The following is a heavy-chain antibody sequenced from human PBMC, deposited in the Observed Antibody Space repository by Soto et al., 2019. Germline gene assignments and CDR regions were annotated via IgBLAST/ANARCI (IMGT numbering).Heavy chain of an antibody. CDR3: ARDNSLVY. Sequence: GSLRLSCAASGFTFSSHWMTWVRQAPGKGLEWVANIKEDGSDKYYVDSVKGRFIISRDNAKNSLYLQMDSLRAEDTAVYYCARDNSLVYWGQGTLVTVSS. V-gene: IGHV3-7*05. D-gene: IGHD5-18*01. J-gene: IGHJ4*02. CDR1: GFTFSSHW. CDR2: IKEDGSDK.